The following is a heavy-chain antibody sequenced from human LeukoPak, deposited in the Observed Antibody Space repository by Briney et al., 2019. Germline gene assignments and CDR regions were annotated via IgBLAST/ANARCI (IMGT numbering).Heavy chain of an antibody. CDR3: ARAIANIAANEALDY. D-gene: IGHD6-6*01. J-gene: IGHJ4*02. V-gene: IGHV3-11*01. CDR1: GFTFSDYY. CDR2: ISSSGSTI. Sequence: RTGGSLRLSCAASGFTFSDYYMSWIRQAPGKGLEWVSYISSSGSTIYYADSMKGRFTISRDNAKNSLYLQMNSLRAEDTAVYYCARAIANIAANEALDYWGQGTLVTVSS.